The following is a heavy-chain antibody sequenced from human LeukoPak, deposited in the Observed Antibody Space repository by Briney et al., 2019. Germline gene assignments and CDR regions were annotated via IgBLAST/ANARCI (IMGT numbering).Heavy chain of an antibody. J-gene: IGHJ5*02. Sequence: PSETLSLTCTVSGGSISSYYWSWIRQPPGKGLEWIGYIYYSGSTNYNPSLKSRVTISVDTSKNQFSLKLSSVTAADTAAYYCARDLRYSYGYVSPNWFDPWGQGTLVTVSP. CDR2: IYYSGST. V-gene: IGHV4-59*01. CDR1: GGSISSYY. D-gene: IGHD5-18*01. CDR3: ARDLRYSYGYVSPNWFDP.